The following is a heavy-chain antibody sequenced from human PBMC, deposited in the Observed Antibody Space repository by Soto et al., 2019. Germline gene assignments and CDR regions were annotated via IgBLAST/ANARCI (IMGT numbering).Heavy chain of an antibody. CDR2: ISAYNGNT. CDR3: ARGTTITGYSSGWSLGY. D-gene: IGHD6-19*01. Sequence: QVQLVQSGAEVKKPGASVKVSCKASGYTFASYGISWVRQAPGQGLEWMGWISAYNGNTNYAQKLQGRVTMTTDTSTSTAYMELRSLISDDTAVYYCARGTTITGYSSGWSLGYWGQGTLVTVSS. CDR1: GYTFASYG. V-gene: IGHV1-18*01. J-gene: IGHJ4*02.